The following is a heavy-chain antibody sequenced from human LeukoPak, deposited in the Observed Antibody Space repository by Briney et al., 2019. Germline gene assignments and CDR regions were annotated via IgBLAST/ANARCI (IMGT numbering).Heavy chain of an antibody. D-gene: IGHD3-22*01. CDR1: GGSFSGYY. Sequence: PSETLSLTCAVYGGSFSGYYWSWIRQPPGKGLEWIGEINHSGSTNYNPSLKSRVTISVDTSKNQFSPKLSSVTAADTAVYYCARRPERGYYDSSGYYYWGQGTLVTVSS. V-gene: IGHV4-34*01. J-gene: IGHJ4*02. CDR2: INHSGST. CDR3: ARRPERGYYDSSGYYY.